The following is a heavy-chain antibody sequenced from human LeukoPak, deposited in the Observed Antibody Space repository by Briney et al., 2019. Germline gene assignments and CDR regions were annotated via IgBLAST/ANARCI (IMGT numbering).Heavy chain of an antibody. CDR3: ARDQTISSSWYGEENWFDP. CDR2: IYYSGST. V-gene: IGHV4-39*07. J-gene: IGHJ5*02. Sequence: SETLSLTCTVSGGSISSSSYYWGWIRQPPGKGLEWIGSIYYSGSTYYNPSLKSRVTISVDTSKNQFSLKLSSVTAADTAVYYCARDQTISSSWYGEENWFDPWGQGTLVTVSS. D-gene: IGHD6-13*01. CDR1: GGSISSSSYY.